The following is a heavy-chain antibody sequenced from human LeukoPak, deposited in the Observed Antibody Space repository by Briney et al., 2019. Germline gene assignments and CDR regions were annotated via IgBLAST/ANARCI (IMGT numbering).Heavy chain of an antibody. CDR2: IYYDGRT. D-gene: IGHD3-10*01. Sequence: SETLSLTCTVSSGSIDSSSNYWAWIRQPPGKGLEWIGTIYYDGRTYYSPSLGGRVAISLDTSKNQFSLNLSSVTAADTAVYYCARLNSPGDWFDPWGQGTLVTVSS. J-gene: IGHJ5*02. CDR1: SGSIDSSSNY. CDR3: ARLNSPGDWFDP. V-gene: IGHV4-39*07.